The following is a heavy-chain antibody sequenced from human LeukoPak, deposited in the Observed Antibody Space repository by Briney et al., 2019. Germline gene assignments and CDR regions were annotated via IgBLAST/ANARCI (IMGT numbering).Heavy chain of an antibody. J-gene: IGHJ5*02. CDR3: ARDWVPAAPQTTNWSDP. Sequence: PGGSLRLSCAASGFTFSAYWMHWVRQAPGKGLVWVSRINSDGSSTSYADSVKGRFTISRDNAKNTLYLQMNSLRAEDTAVYYCARDWVPAAPQTTNWSDPWGQGTLVIVSS. D-gene: IGHD2-2*01. CDR1: GFTFSAYW. V-gene: IGHV3-74*01. CDR2: INSDGSST.